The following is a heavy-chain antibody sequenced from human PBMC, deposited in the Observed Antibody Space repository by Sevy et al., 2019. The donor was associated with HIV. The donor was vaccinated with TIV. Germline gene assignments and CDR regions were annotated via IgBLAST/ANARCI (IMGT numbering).Heavy chain of an antibody. CDR3: ARGGVTMVRGVIRHHYYYYGMDV. CDR2: INPNSGGK. CDR1: GYTFTGYY. V-gene: IGHV1-2*02. D-gene: IGHD3-10*01. J-gene: IGHJ6*02. Sequence: ASVKVSCKASGYTFTGYYMHWVRQAPGQGLEWMGWINPNSGGKNYAQKFQGRVTMTRDTSISTADMELSRLGSDDTAVYYCARGGVTMVRGVIRHHYYYYGMDVWGQGTTVTVSS.